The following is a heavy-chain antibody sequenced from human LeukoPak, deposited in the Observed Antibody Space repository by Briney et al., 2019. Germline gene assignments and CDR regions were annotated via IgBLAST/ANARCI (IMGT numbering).Heavy chain of an antibody. CDR1: GFTFSSYG. CDR2: ISGSGGST. Sequence: GGSLRLSCAASGFTFSSYGMSWVRQAPGKGLEWVSAISGSGGSTYYADSVKGRFTISRDNSKNTLYLQMNSLRAEDTAVYYCAKDITMIVVVISGGAFDIWGQGTMVTVSS. D-gene: IGHD3-22*01. J-gene: IGHJ3*02. V-gene: IGHV3-23*01. CDR3: AKDITMIVVVISGGAFDI.